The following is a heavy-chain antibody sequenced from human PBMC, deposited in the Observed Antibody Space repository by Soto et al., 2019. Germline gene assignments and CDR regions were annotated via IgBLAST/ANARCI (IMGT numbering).Heavy chain of an antibody. V-gene: IGHV3-9*01. CDR2: INWNSGSI. CDR3: VKDESINWYSGHFRH. D-gene: IGHD6-13*01. CDR1: GFTFDDYA. J-gene: IGHJ1*01. Sequence: FLILTCEASGFTFDDYAMRWVRQVPGKGLEWVSGINWNSGSIGYGDSVKGRFAISRDNAKNSLHLQMNSLSAEDTAFYYCVKDESINWYSGHFRHWGQGTLVTVSS.